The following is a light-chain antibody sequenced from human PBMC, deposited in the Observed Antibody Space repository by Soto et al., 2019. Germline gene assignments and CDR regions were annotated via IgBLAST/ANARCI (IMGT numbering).Light chain of an antibody. V-gene: IGLV2-14*03. J-gene: IGLJ1*01. CDR1: SSDVGAYNY. CDR2: DVS. Sequence: QSVLTQPASVSGSPGQSITISCIGTSSDVGAYNYVSWYQQHPDKVPKLIINDVSNRPSGVSIRFSGSKSGNTASLIISELQAEDEADYYCTSYTTSSTYVLGTGTKLTVL. CDR3: TSYTTSSTYV.